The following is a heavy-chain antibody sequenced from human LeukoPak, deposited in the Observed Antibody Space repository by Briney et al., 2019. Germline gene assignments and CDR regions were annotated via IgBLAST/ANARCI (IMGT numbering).Heavy chain of an antibody. CDR1: GYSFTSHY. V-gene: IGHV1-46*01. Sequence: GASVKVSCKASGYSFTSHYMHWVRQGPGQGLEWVGLINPSGSSTLYAQKFQGTVTMTRDMSTTTGYMALSSLRSEDTAVYYCARDNSVGDVAWWFDPWGQGTLVTVSP. D-gene: IGHD1-26*01. CDR2: INPSGSST. CDR3: ARDNSVGDVAWWFDP. J-gene: IGHJ5*02.